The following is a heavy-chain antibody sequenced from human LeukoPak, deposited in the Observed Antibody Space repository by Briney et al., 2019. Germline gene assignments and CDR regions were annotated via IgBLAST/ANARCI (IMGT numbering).Heavy chain of an antibody. V-gene: IGHV3-48*03. D-gene: IGHD5-12*01. Sequence: GGSLRLSCAASGFTFSSYEMNWVRQAPGKGLEWVSYISSSGSTIYYADSVKGRFTISRDNAKNSLYLQMNSLRAEDTAVYYCAREWSGYSGYDHSNCFDYWGQGTLVTVSS. J-gene: IGHJ4*02. CDR2: ISSSGSTI. CDR3: AREWSGYSGYDHSNCFDY. CDR1: GFTFSSYE.